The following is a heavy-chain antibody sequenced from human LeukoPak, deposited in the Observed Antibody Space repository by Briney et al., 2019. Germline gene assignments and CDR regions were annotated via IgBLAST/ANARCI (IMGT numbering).Heavy chain of an antibody. D-gene: IGHD6-13*01. CDR3: ARAVTAAGSYYFDY. CDR1: GGSITSANW. J-gene: IGHJ4*02. Sequence: PLETPCVTCAVSGGSITSANWWNWVRQPPGKGLEWIGEIYHSGSTNYSPSLKSRVSISVDKSKNQFSLKVSSVTAADTAVYYCARAVTAAGSYYFDYWGQGTLVTVSS. V-gene: IGHV4-4*03. CDR2: IYHSGST.